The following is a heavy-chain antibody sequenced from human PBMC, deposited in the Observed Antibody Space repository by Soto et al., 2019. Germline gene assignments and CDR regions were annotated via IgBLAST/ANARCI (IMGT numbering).Heavy chain of an antibody. CDR1: GGSFSRNY. V-gene: IGHV4-4*07. J-gene: IGHJ5*02. CDR3: ARDLRDNLRIFSSGNWFDP. CDR2: IYSSGST. Sequence: QVQLQESGPGLVKPSETLSLTCTVSGGSFSRNYWNWIRQPAGKGLEWIGRIYSSGSTNYNPSLPSRVTMALDTSKNQFSLKLSSVTAADTAVYDCARDLRDNLRIFSSGNWFDPWGQGTLVTVSS. D-gene: IGHD2-15*01.